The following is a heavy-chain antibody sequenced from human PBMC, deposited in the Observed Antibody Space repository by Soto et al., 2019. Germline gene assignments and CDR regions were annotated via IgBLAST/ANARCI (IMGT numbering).Heavy chain of an antibody. CDR1: GFSLRTTGVG. J-gene: IGHJ4*02. CDR2: IYWNDDK. V-gene: IGHV2-5*01. D-gene: IGHD3-16*01. Sequence: QITLKESGPPLVEPTQTLTLTCTYSGFSLRTTGVGVGWIRQPPGKALEWLGIIYWNDDKRYSPSLKNRFTLTSDISKSQVVLTMTNMDPVDTATYYCAHTWGLPFDYWGQGTLVIVS. CDR3: AHTWGLPFDY.